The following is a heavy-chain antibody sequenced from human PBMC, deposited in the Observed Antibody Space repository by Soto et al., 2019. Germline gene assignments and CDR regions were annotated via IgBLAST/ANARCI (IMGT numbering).Heavy chain of an antibody. D-gene: IGHD3-10*01. J-gene: IGHJ6*04. CDR2: IYYSGST. CDR3: ARDRTYGSGSYYYYYGMDV. V-gene: IGHV4-59*12. Sequence: SETLSLTCTVSGGSISSYYWSWIRQPPGKGLEWIGYIYYSGSTNYNPSLKSRVTISVDTSKNQFSLKLSSVTAADTAVYYCARDRTYGSGSYYYYYGMDVWGKGTTVTVSS. CDR1: GGSISSYY.